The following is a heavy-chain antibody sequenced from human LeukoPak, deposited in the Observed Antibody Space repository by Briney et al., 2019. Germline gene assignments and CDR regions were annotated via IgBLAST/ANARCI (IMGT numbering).Heavy chain of an antibody. CDR3: ARQQIAAARFDD. D-gene: IGHD6-13*01. CDR1: GGSISSDSYY. V-gene: IGHV4-39*01. J-gene: IGHJ4*02. Sequence: SETLSLTCTVSGGSISSDSYYWGWIRQPPGKGLEWIGSIYSGGSTYYNPSLKSRVIISVDTSKNQFSLKVSSVTAADTAVYYCARQQIAAARFDDRGQGTLATVSS. CDR2: IYSGGST.